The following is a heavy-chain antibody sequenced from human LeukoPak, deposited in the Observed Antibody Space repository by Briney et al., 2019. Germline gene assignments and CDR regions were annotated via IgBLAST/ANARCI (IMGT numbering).Heavy chain of an antibody. Sequence: SETLSLTCTVSGDSISSSSSYWGWIRQPPGEGLEWIGSIYYSGSTYYNTSLKSRVTISVDTSKNQFSLRLNSVTAADTAVYYCARDFEVGITGEYFDYWGQGTLVTVSS. J-gene: IGHJ4*02. CDR3: ARDFEVGITGEYFDY. CDR2: IYYSGST. D-gene: IGHD1-26*01. CDR1: GDSISSSSSY. V-gene: IGHV4-39*02.